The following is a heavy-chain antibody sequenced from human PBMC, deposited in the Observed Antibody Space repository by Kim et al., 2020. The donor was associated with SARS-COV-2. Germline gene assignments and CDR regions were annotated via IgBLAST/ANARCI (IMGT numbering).Heavy chain of an antibody. J-gene: IGHJ3*02. V-gene: IGHV4-34*01. CDR2: INHSGST. Sequence: SQTLSLTCAVYGGSFSGYYWSWIRQPPGKGLEWIGEINHSGSTNYNPSLKSRVTISVDTSKNQFSLKLSSVTAADTAVYYCARRLAYCGGVCFLGAFDIWGHGTMVTVSS. D-gene: IGHD2-21*02. CDR1: GGSFSGYY. CDR3: ARRLAYCGGVCFLGAFDI.